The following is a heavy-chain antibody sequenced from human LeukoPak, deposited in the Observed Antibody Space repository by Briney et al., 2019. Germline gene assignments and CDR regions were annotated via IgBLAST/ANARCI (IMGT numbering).Heavy chain of an antibody. CDR3: AKGISSS. V-gene: IGHV3-9*01. J-gene: IGHJ4*02. CDR2: ISWNSGSI. CDR1: GFTFDDYA. Sequence: GGSLRLSCAASGFTFDDYAMHWVRQAPGKGLEWVSGISWNSGSIGYADSVKGRFTISRDNAKNSLYLQMNSLRAEDTALYYCAKGISSSWGQGTLVTVSS. D-gene: IGHD6-13*01.